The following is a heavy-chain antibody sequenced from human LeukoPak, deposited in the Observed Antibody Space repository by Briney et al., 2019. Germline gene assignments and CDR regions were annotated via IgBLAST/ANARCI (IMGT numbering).Heavy chain of an antibody. CDR2: IRYDGSNK. CDR1: GFTFSSYG. V-gene: IGHV3-30*02. CDR3: ARGSSIAAQGYFDY. J-gene: IGHJ4*02. Sequence: GGSLRLSCAASGFTFSSYGMHWVRQAPGKGLEWVAFIRYDGSNKYYADSVKGRFTISRDNSKNTLYLQMNSLRAEDTAVYYCARGSSIAAQGYFDYWGQGTLVTVSS. D-gene: IGHD6-6*01.